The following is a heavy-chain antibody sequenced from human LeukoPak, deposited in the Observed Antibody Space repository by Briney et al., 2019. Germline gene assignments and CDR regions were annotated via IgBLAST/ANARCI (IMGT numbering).Heavy chain of an antibody. V-gene: IGHV4-38-2*02. D-gene: IGHD6-13*01. CDR2: IYYSGST. CDR1: GYSISSGYY. CDR3: ATRRRAAAGLNWFDP. J-gene: IGHJ5*02. Sequence: KPSETLSLTCTVSGYSISSGYYWGWIRQPPGKGLEWIGSIYYSGSTYYNPSLKSRVTISVDTSKNQFSLKLSSVTAADTAVYYCATRRRAAAGLNWFDPWGQGTLVTVSS.